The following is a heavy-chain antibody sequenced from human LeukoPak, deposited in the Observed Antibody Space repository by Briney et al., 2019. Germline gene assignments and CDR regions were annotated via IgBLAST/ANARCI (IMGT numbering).Heavy chain of an antibody. D-gene: IGHD2-15*01. CDR3: ARSVEGYCSGGSCYSYSYYMDV. J-gene: IGHJ6*03. CDR1: GGSISSYY. Sequence: SETLSLTCTVSGGSISSYYWSWIRQPAGKGLEWIGRIYTSGSTNYNPSLKSRVTISVDTSKNQFSLKLSSVTAADTAVYYCARSVEGYCSGGSCYSYSYYMDVWGKGTTVTVSS. CDR2: IYTSGST. V-gene: IGHV4-4*07.